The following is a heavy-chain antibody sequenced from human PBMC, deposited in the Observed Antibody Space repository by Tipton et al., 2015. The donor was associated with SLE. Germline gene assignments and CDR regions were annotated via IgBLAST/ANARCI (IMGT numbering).Heavy chain of an antibody. D-gene: IGHD4-17*01. CDR3: AKSHRPPGDYFDY. J-gene: IGHJ4*02. V-gene: IGHV3-23*03. CDR2: IYSGGST. Sequence: SLRLSCAASGFSFDDHAMSWVRQAPGKGLEWVSVIYSGGSTYYADSVKGRFTISRDNSKNTLYLQMNSLRAEDTAVYYCAKSHRPPGDYFDYWGQGTLVTVSS. CDR1: GFSFDDHA.